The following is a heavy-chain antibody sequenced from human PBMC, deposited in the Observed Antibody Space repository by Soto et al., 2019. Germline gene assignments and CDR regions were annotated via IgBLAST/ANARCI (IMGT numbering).Heavy chain of an antibody. CDR3: ARDDYYDSSRWFDP. CDR2: IYYSGST. J-gene: IGHJ5*02. CDR1: GGSISSGGYY. Sequence: PSETLSLTCTVSGGSISSGGYYWIWIRHHPGKGLEWIGYIYYSGSTYYNPSLKSRVTISVDTSKNQFSLKLSSVTAADTAVYYCARDDYYDSSRWFDPWGQGTLVTVSS. D-gene: IGHD3-22*01. V-gene: IGHV4-31*03.